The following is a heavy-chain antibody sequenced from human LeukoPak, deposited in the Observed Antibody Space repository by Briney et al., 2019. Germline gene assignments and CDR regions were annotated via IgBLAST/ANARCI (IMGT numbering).Heavy chain of an antibody. J-gene: IGHJ5*02. Sequence: KPSETLSLTCAVYGGSFSGYYWSWIRQPPGKGLEWIGKINHSGSTNYNPSLKSRVTISVDTSKNQFSLKLSSVTAADTAVYYCARTGSVPAAIWFDPWGQGTLVTVSS. CDR2: INHSGST. V-gene: IGHV4-34*01. CDR3: ARTGSVPAAIWFDP. D-gene: IGHD2-2*01. CDR1: GGSFSGYY.